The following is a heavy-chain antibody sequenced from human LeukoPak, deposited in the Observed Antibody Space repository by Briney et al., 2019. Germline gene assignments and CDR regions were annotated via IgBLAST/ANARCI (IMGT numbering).Heavy chain of an antibody. D-gene: IGHD3-16*02. CDR2: ISSSSSYI. CDR1: GFTFSSYS. V-gene: IGHV3-21*01. CDR3: ARDSLEGAFDI. Sequence: GGSLRPSCAASGFTFSSYSMNWVRQAPGKGLEWVSSISSSSSYIYYADSVKGRFTISRDNAKNSLYLQMNSLRAEDTAVYYCARDSLEGAFDIWAKGQWSPSLQ. J-gene: IGHJ3*02.